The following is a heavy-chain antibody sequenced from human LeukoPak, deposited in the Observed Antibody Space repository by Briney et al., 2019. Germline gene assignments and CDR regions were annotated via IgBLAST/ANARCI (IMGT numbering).Heavy chain of an antibody. CDR1: GVSISSSYYC. D-gene: IGHD1-26*01. Sequence: SETLSLTCTVSGVSISSSYYCWSWIRQPAGKGLEWIGRIYTSGSTNYNPSLKSRVTMSVDTSKNQFSLKLSSVTAADTAVYYCASSRIVGATIRDYWGQGTLVTVSS. CDR3: ASSRIVGATIRDY. CDR2: IYTSGST. J-gene: IGHJ4*02. V-gene: IGHV4-4*07.